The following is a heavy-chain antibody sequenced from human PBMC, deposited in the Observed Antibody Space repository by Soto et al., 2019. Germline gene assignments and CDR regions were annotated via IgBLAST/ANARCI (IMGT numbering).Heavy chain of an antibody. D-gene: IGHD3-10*01. J-gene: IGHJ4*02. CDR1: GGSISSGGYY. CDR2: IYYSGST. CDR3: ARTPYGSGSYLDY. Sequence: SETLSLTCTVSGGSISSGGYYWSWIRQHPGKGLEWIGYIYYSGSTYYNPSLKSRVTISVDTSKNQFSLKLSSVTAADTAVYYCARTPYGSGSYLDYWGQGTLVTVSS. V-gene: IGHV4-31*03.